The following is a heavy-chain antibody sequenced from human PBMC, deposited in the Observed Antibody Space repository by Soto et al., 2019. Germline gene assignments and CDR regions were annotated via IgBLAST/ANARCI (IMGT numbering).Heavy chain of an antibody. D-gene: IGHD5-12*01. CDR2: INPNSGGT. Sequence: AASVKVSCKASGYTFTGYYMHWVRQAPGQGLEWMGWINPNSGGTNYAQKFQGRVTMTRDTSISTAYMELSRLRSDDTAVYYCARPRSRRDGYNSPHEAFDIWGQGTMVTVSS. CDR3: ARPRSRRDGYNSPHEAFDI. J-gene: IGHJ3*02. CDR1: GYTFTGYY. V-gene: IGHV1-2*02.